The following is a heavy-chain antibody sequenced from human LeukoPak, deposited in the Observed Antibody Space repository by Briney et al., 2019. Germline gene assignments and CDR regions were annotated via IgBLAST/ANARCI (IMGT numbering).Heavy chain of an antibody. CDR3: AKDIYRGLDMATRPDY. D-gene: IGHD5-24*01. J-gene: IGHJ4*02. CDR1: GFTFDDYA. V-gene: IGHV3-43*02. Sequence: GGSLRLSCAASGFTFDDYATHWVRQAPGKGLEWVSLISGDAGSTYYADSVKGRFTISRDDSKNSLYLQMNSPRTEDTAFYYCAKDIYRGLDMATRPDYWGQGTLVTVSS. CDR2: ISGDAGST.